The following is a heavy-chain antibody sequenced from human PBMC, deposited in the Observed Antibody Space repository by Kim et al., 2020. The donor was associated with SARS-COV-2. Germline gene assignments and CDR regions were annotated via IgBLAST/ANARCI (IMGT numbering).Heavy chain of an antibody. CDR3: AKDLHYYDSSGYYYGDY. CDR2: ISGSGGST. CDR1: GFTFSSYA. V-gene: IGHV3-23*01. D-gene: IGHD3-22*01. Sequence: GGSLRLSCAASGFTFSSYAMSWVRQAPGKGLEWVSAISGSGGSTYYADSVKGRFTISRDNSKNTLYLQMNSLRAEDTAVYYCAKDLHYYDSSGYYYGDYWGQGTLVTVSS. J-gene: IGHJ4*02.